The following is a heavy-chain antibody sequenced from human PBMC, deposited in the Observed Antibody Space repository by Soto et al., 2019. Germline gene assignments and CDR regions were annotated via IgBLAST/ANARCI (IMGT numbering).Heavy chain of an antibody. J-gene: IGHJ6*02. V-gene: IGHV1-2*02. CDR3: ARSLTEGYCTITGCYTRPLYGMDV. CDR2: INPNSGGT. Sequence: ASXRVSGKASGYTFSGYYIHWLRQAPGQWLEWMGWINPNSGGTNYAQKFQGRVTVTRDTPTSTAYMELSRLTSDDTAVYYCARSLTEGYCTITGCYTRPLYGMDVWGQGTTVTVSS. D-gene: IGHD2-2*02. CDR1: GYTFSGYY.